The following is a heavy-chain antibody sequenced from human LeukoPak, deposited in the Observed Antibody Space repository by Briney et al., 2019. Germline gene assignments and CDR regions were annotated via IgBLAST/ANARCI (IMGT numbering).Heavy chain of an antibody. CDR3: ARGNAISYSSGWDYFDY. CDR2: LITICGRA. D-gene: IGHD6-19*01. Sequence: SVRVSCKASGGTFSSYATSWVPQAPGQGLERRGGLITICGRAKYAQKFKGRVRITTDKSTGTDYMELEILRSEDAAMYYCARGNAISYSSGWDYFDYWGQGTLVTVSS. J-gene: IGHJ4*02. CDR1: GGTFSSYA. V-gene: IGHV1-69*05.